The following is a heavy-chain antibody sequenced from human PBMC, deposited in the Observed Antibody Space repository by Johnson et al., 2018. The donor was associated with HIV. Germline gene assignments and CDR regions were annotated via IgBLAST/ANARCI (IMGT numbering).Heavy chain of an antibody. CDR1: GFTFSSYD. D-gene: IGHD4-17*01. J-gene: IGHJ3*02. Sequence: EVQLVESGGGLVQPGGSLRLSCAASGFTFSSYDMHWVRQATGKGLEWVANINQDGSEHYYVDSVSGRFTISRDNAKDSLFLQLDSLRAEDTAVYYCARGPTYYADPFAFDIWGQGTMVTVSS. CDR2: INQDGSEH. CDR3: ARGPTYYADPFAFDI. V-gene: IGHV3-7*02.